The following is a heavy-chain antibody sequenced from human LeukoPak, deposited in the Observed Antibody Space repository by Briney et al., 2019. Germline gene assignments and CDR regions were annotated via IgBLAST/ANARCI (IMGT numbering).Heavy chain of an antibody. J-gene: IGHJ3*02. V-gene: IGHV3-53*01. CDR1: GFTVSSNY. D-gene: IGHD4-17*01. Sequence: GGSLRLSCAASGFTVSSNYMSWVRQAPGTGLEWVSIIYDIGSAYYADSVKGRFTISRDNSQNTLYLQLHRLRAEDTAVYYCARTAVTPGSSDAFDIWGQGTMVTVSS. CDR2: IYDIGSA. CDR3: ARTAVTPGSSDAFDI.